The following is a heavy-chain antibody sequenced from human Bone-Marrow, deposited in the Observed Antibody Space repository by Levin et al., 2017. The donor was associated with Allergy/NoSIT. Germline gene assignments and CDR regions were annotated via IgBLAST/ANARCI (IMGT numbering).Heavy chain of an antibody. CDR1: GLTFSDYY. Sequence: GGSLRLSCSASGLTFSDYYMSWIRQAPGKGLEWVSYISSTGNYIKYADSVKGRFTISRDNAKNSAFLQMKSLRAEDTAMYYCARAHYRGSWYHMDVWGKGTTVTVSS. J-gene: IGHJ6*03. CDR3: ARAHYRGSWYHMDV. D-gene: IGHD6-13*01. V-gene: IGHV3-11*05. CDR2: ISSTGNYI.